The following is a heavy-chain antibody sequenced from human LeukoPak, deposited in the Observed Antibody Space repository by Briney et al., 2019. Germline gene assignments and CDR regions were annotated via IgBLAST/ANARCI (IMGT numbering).Heavy chain of an antibody. CDR3: ARGTARPSVGYYYYGMDV. D-gene: IGHD6-6*01. J-gene: IGHJ6*02. CDR2: ISSSSYI. V-gene: IGHV3-21*01. CDR1: GFTFSSYS. Sequence: GGSLRLSCAASGFTFSSYSMNWVRQAPGKGLEWVSSISSSSYIYYADSVKGRFTISRDNAKNSLYLQMNSLRAEDTAVYYCARGTARPSVGYYYYGMDVWGQGTTVTVSS.